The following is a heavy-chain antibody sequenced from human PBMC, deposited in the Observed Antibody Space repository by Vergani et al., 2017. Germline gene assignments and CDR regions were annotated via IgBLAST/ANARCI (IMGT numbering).Heavy chain of an antibody. D-gene: IGHD6-6*01. J-gene: IGHJ4*02. CDR1: GFTFSSYA. Sequence: EVQLLESGGGLVQPGGSLRLSCAASGFTFSSYAMSWVRQAPGKGLEWVSAISGSGGSTYYADSVKGRFTISRDNSNNTLYLQMNSRSAEDTAVYYCAKLRGYSSSSDFDYWGQGTLVTVSS. V-gene: IGHV3-23*01. CDR3: AKLRGYSSSSDFDY. CDR2: ISGSGGST.